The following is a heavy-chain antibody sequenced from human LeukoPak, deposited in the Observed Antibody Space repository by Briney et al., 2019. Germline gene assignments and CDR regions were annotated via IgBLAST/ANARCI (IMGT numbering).Heavy chain of an antibody. CDR2: ISAYNGNT. Sequence: ASVKVSCKASGYTFTSYGISWVRQAPGQGLEWMGWISAYNGNTNYAQKLQGRVTMTTDTSTSTAYMELRSLSSDDTAVYYCARDPWAYSSGARWFDPWGQGTLVTVSS. J-gene: IGHJ5*02. CDR3: ARDPWAYSSGARWFDP. V-gene: IGHV1-18*01. CDR1: GYTFTSYG. D-gene: IGHD6-19*01.